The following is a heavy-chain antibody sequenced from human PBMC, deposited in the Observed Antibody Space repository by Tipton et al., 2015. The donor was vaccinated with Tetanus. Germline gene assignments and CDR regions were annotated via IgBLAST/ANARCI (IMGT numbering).Heavy chain of an antibody. D-gene: IGHD2-8*01. Sequence: QLVQSGGEVKKPGESLKISCKGSGYIFNNYWIGWVRQKPGKGLEWMGIIYPGDSDTRYSTSSQGQVTISVDKSIHTAYLQWSSLKASDTSMFFCARAHCTDGVCNFDFWGQGALVTVAS. CDR2: IYPGDSDT. CDR3: ARAHCTDGVCNFDF. V-gene: IGHV5-51*01. CDR1: GYIFNNYW. J-gene: IGHJ4*02.